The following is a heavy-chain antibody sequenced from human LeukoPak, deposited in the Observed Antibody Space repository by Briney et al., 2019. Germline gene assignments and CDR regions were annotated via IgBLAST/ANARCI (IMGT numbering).Heavy chain of an antibody. J-gene: IGHJ4*02. V-gene: IGHV4-39*01. CDR1: GGSISSSSYY. CDR2: IYYSGST. D-gene: IGHD3-22*01. CDR3: ARQRGPYYYDSSGYYPSYYFDY. Sequence: SETLSLTCTVSGGSISSSSYYWGWIRQPPGKGLEWIGGIYYSGSTYYNPSLKSRVTISVDTSKNQFSLKLSSVTAADTAVYYCARQRGPYYYDSSGYYPSYYFDYWGQGTLVTVSS.